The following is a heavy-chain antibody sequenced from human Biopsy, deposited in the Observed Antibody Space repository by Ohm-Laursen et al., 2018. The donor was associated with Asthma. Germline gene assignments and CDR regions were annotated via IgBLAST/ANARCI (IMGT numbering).Heavy chain of an antibody. J-gene: IGHJ6*02. CDR1: GYTFNSAG. V-gene: IGHV1-18*01. CDR2: TSVYNGNT. Sequence: ESLRISCKTSGYTFNSAGITWVRQAPGQGLEWMGWTSVYNGNTKVAQKLQDRVTMITDTSTSTAYMELRSLRSDDTAVYFCARAVDYSHYYGIDVWGQGTTVTVS. CDR3: ARAVDYSHYYGIDV. D-gene: IGHD3-10*01.